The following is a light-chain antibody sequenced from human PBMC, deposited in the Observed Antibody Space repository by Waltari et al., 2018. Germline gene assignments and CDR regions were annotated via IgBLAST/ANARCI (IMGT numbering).Light chain of an antibody. CDR1: SRDVGGYNY. CDR3: CSYAGSYTPVV. J-gene: IGLJ2*01. V-gene: IGLV2-11*01. Sequence: QSALTQPRSVSGSPGQSVTISCTGTSRDVGGYNYLSWYHHHPGKAPKLMIYDVSKRPSGVPDRFSGSKSGNTASLTISGRQAEDEADYYCCSYAGSYTPVVFGGGTKLTVL. CDR2: DVS.